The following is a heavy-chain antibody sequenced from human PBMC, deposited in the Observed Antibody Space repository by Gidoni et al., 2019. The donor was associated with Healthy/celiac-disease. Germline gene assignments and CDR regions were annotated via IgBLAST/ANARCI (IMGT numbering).Heavy chain of an antibody. J-gene: IGHJ4*02. CDR1: GFTFSSYS. CDR2: ISSSSSYI. Sequence: EVQLVESGGGLVKPGGSLRLSCAASGFTFSSYSMNWVRQAPGKGLEWVSSISSSSSYIYYADSVKGRFTISRDNAKNSLYLQMNSLRAEDTAVYYCARGNTWNRHFDYWGQGTLVTVSS. CDR3: ARGNTWNRHFDY. V-gene: IGHV3-21*01. D-gene: IGHD1-20*01.